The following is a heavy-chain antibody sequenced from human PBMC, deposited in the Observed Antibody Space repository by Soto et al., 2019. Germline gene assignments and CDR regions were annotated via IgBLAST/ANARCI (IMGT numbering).Heavy chain of an antibody. Sequence: SETLSLTCTVSGGSISSGGYYWSWIRQHPGKGLEWIGYIYYSGSTYYNPSLKSRVTISVDTSKNQFSLKLSSVTAADTAVYYCARAGWFGELWANESQDYYYYMDVWGKGTTVTVSS. CDR3: ARAGWFGELWANESQDYYYYMDV. J-gene: IGHJ6*03. V-gene: IGHV4-31*03. CDR1: GGSISSGGYY. CDR2: IYYSGST. D-gene: IGHD3-10*01.